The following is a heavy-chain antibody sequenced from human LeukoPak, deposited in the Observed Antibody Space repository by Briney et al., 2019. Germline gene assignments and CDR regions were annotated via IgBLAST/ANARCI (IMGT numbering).Heavy chain of an antibody. Sequence: PGGSLRLSCAASGFTFSSYGVSWVRQTPGKGLEWVSSISGSGGSTYYADSVKGRFTISRDNSKNTLYLQMNSLRAEDTAVYYCAILAVADPNWLDPWGQGTLVTVSS. J-gene: IGHJ5*02. CDR1: GFTFSSYG. CDR2: ISGSGGST. D-gene: IGHD6-19*01. CDR3: AILAVADPNWLDP. V-gene: IGHV3-23*01.